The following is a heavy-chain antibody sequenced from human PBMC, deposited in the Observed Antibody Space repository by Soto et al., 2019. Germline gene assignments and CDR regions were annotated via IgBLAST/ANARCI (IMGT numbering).Heavy chain of an antibody. CDR2: ISYDGSNK. CDR3: AKDLRVGATTSYRYYAFDI. V-gene: IGHV3-30*18. J-gene: IGHJ3*02. Sequence: GGSLRLSCAASGFTFSSYGMHWVRQAPGKGLEWVAVISYDGSNKYYADSVKGRFTISRDNSKNTLYLQMNSLRAEDTAVYYCAKDLRVGATTSYRYYAFDIWGQGTMVTVSS. CDR1: GFTFSSYG. D-gene: IGHD1-26*01.